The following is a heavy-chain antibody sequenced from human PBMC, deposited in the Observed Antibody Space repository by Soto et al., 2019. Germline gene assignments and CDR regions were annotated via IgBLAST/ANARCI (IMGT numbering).Heavy chain of an antibody. CDR2: ISAYNGNT. Sequence: GASVKVSCKASGGTFSSYAISWLRQAPGQGLEWMGWISAYNGNTNYAQKFQGRVTMTTDTSTSTAYMELRSLRSDDTAVYYRARSVGTGSLNYWGQGTLVTVSS. J-gene: IGHJ4*02. CDR3: ARSVGTGSLNY. V-gene: IGHV1-18*01. CDR1: GGTFSSYA. D-gene: IGHD3-9*01.